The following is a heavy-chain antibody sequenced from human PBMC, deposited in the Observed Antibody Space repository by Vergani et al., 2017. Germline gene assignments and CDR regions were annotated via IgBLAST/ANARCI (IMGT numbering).Heavy chain of an antibody. D-gene: IGHD2-21*02. CDR3: ARHLAYCGGDCYPYYYGMDV. CDR2: IYYSGST. V-gene: IGHV4-39*01. J-gene: IGHJ6*02. CDR1: GGSISSSSYY. Sequence: QLQLQESGPGLVKPSETLSLTCTVSGGSISSSSYYWGWIRQPPGKGLEWIGSIYYSGSTYYNPSLKSRVTISVDTSKNQSSLKLSSVTAADTAVYYCARHLAYCGGDCYPYYYGMDVWGQGTTVTVSS.